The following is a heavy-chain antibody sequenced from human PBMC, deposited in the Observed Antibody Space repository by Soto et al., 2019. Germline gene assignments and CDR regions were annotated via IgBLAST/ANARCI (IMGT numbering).Heavy chain of an antibody. J-gene: IGHJ4*02. CDR1: GFTLSSYW. D-gene: IGHD5-18*01. Sequence: EVQLVESGGGLVQPGGSLRLSCAASGFTLSSYWMSWVRQAPGKGLEWVANIKQDGSEKYYVDSVKGRFTISRDNAKNSLYLQMNSLSAEDTAVYYCARVPGSGYNYGSTFDYWGQGTLVTVSS. V-gene: IGHV3-7*05. CDR3: ARVPGSGYNYGSTFDY. CDR2: IKQDGSEK.